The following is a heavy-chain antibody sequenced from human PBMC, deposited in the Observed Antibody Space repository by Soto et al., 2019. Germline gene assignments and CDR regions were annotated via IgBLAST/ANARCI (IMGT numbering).Heavy chain of an antibody. Sequence: QVQLVQSGAEVKKPGSSVKVSCKASGGTFSSYSISWVRQAPGQGLEWMGRIIPILGIANYAQKFQGRVTITADKSTSTAYMELSSLRSEDTAVYYCLRGSTYCGGDCASYCGQGTLVTVSS. J-gene: IGHJ4*02. CDR2: IIPILGIA. CDR3: LRGSTYCGGDCASY. D-gene: IGHD2-21*01. V-gene: IGHV1-69*02. CDR1: GGTFSSYS.